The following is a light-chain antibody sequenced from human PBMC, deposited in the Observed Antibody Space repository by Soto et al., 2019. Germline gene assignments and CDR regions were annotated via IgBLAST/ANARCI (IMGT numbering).Light chain of an antibody. J-gene: IGLJ2*01. CDR3: SSYAGSNTLV. CDR1: SSDVGGYNY. CDR2: EVS. V-gene: IGLV2-8*01. Sequence: QYVLTQPPSASGSPGQSVTISCTGTSSDVGGYNYVSWYQQHPGKAPKLMIYEVSKRPSGVPDRFSGSKSGNTASLTVSVLQAEDKADSYCSSYAGSNTLVFGVGTKVTVL.